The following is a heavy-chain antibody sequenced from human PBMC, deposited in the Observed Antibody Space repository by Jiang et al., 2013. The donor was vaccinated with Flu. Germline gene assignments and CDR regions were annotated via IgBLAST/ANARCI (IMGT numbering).Heavy chain of an antibody. CDR1: GFTFSSYG. CDR3: ARGERIYSSGWYPLL. CDR2: IWYDGSNK. V-gene: IGHV3-33*01. D-gene: IGHD6-19*01. Sequence: GVVQPGRSLRLSCAASGFTFSSYGMHWVRQAPGKGLEWVAVIWYDGSNKYYADSVKGRFTISRDNSKNTLYLQMNSLRAEDTAVYYCARGERIYSSGWYPLLWGQGTLVTVSS. J-gene: IGHJ4*02.